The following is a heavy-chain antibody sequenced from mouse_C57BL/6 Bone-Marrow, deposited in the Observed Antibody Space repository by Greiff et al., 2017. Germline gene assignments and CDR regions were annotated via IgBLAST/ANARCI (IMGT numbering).Heavy chain of an antibody. Sequence: ESGLGPWKLSQPLSPTSPFTASSITIGYYWNWFGQFPGNKLEWMGYISDDGSNNYNPSLKNRISITRDTSKNQFFLKLNSVTTEDTATYYCSLATVVATDYWGQGTTLTVSS. CDR3: SLATVVATDY. CDR2: ISDDGSN. J-gene: IGHJ2*01. V-gene: IGHV3-6*01. CDR1: ASSITIGYY. D-gene: IGHD1-1*01.